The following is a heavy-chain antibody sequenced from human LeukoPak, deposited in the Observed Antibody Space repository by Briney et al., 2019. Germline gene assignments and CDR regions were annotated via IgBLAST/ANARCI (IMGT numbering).Heavy chain of an antibody. CDR1: GFTFSSYS. V-gene: IGHV3-48*01. CDR3: ARTTILLRYFDWLLPSFYFDY. Sequence: PAGGSLRLSCAASGFTFSSYSMNWVRQAPGKGLEWVSYISSSSSTIYYADSVKGRFTISRDNAKNSLYLQMNSLRAEDTAVYYCARTTILLRYFDWLLPSFYFDYWGQGTLVTVSS. CDR2: ISSSSSTI. D-gene: IGHD3-9*01. J-gene: IGHJ4*02.